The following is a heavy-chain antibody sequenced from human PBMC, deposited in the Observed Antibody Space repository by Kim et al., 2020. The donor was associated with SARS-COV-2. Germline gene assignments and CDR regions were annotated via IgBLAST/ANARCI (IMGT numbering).Heavy chain of an antibody. D-gene: IGHD6-13*01. V-gene: IGHV4-59*01. J-gene: IGHJ4*02. CDR2: IYYSGST. CDR3: AREAAAGIGY. Sequence: SETLSLTCTVSGGSISSYYWSWIRQPPGKGLEWIGYIYYSGSTNYNPSLKSRVTISVDTSKNQFSLKLSSVTAAVTAVYYCAREAAAGIGYWGQGTLVTV. CDR1: GGSISSYY.